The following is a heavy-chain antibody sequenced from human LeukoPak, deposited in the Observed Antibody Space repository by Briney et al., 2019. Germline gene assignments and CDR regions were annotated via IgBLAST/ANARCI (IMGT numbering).Heavy chain of an antibody. J-gene: IGHJ4*02. CDR1: GGSISSGDYY. Sequence: SQTLSLTCTVSGGSISSGDYYWSWIRQPPGKGLEWIGYIYYSGSTYYNPSLKSRVTISVDTSKNQFSLKLSSVTAADTAVNYCALTEVVAATPYYWGQGTLVTVSS. V-gene: IGHV4-30-4*08. CDR2: IYYSGST. CDR3: ALTEVVAATPYY. D-gene: IGHD2-15*01.